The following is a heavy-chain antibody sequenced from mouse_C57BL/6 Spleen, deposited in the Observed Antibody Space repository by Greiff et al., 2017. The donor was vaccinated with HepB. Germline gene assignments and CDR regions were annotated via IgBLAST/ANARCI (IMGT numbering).Heavy chain of an antibody. V-gene: IGHV5-4*01. D-gene: IGHD2-4*01. CDR2: ISDGGSYT. CDR1: GFTFSSYA. Sequence: EVQLVESGGGLVKPGGSLKLSCAASGFTFSSYAMSWVRQTPEKRLEWVATISDGGSYTYYPDNVKGRFTISRDNAKNNRYLQMSHLKSEDTAMYDCARDRRKEMITYYFDYWGQGTTVTVSS. CDR3: ARDRRKEMITYYFDY. J-gene: IGHJ2*01.